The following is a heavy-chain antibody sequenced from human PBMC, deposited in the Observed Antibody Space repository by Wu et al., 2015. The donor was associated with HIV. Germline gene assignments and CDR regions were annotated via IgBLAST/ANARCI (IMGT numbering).Heavy chain of an antibody. V-gene: IGHV1-18*01. CDR1: GYTFTSHG. CDR2: ISAFNGNT. J-gene: IGHJ4*02. CDR3: ARAPEIVVPAAIMF. D-gene: IGHD2-2*02. Sequence: QVQLVQSGAELKKPGASVKVSCKASGYTFTSHGVTWVRQVPGQGLQWVGWISAFNGNTNYAQNFQDRVTMTTDTSVNTAYMELRSLRSDDTAIYYCARAPEIVVPAAIMFWGQGTLVTVSS.